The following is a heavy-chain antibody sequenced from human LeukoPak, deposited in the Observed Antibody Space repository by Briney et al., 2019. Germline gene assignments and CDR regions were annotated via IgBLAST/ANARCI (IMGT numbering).Heavy chain of an antibody. D-gene: IGHD3-16*01. CDR1: GFTFSSYS. J-gene: IGHJ4*02. Sequence: GGSLRLSCAASGFTFSSYSMNWVRQAPGKGLEWVSYISSSSNTIYYADSVKGRFTISRDNAKNSLYLQMNSLRAEDTAVYYCARGRKGAPIKPPFDYWGQGTLVTVSS. CDR2: ISSSSNTI. V-gene: IGHV3-48*04. CDR3: ARGRKGAPIKPPFDY.